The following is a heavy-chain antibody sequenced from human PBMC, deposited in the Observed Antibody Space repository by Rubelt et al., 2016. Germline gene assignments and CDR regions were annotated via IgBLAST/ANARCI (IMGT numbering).Heavy chain of an antibody. V-gene: IGHV4-59*08. CDR3: ARLESACSSWPFDD. J-gene: IGHJ4*02. Sequence: PGEGLEWIGIMSYRGNTNYNPSLKSRVTMSVDTYKNQFSLWLTSVTATETAVYYCARLESACSSWPFDDWGQGTQVTVSP. D-gene: IGHD6-13*01. CDR2: MSYRGNT.